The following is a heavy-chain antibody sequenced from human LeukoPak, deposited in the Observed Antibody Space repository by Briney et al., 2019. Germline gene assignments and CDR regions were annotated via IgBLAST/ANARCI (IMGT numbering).Heavy chain of an antibody. V-gene: IGHV4-34*01. D-gene: IGHD5-24*01. Sequence: SETLSLTCALYGGSFSDHYWSWIRQPPGKGLGWIGEIDHRGSTHCNASLMSRVTMSIDTSNNHFSLKLRSVTAADTAVYYCARRTPQMTTNEYALDIWGQGTMVTVSS. CDR1: GGSFSDHY. CDR3: ARRTPQMTTNEYALDI. CDR2: IDHRGST. J-gene: IGHJ3*02.